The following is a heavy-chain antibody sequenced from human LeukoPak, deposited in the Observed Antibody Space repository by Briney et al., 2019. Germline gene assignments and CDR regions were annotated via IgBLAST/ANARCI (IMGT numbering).Heavy chain of an antibody. CDR2: ISLYSGHT. V-gene: IGHV1-18*01. D-gene: IGHD2-8*01. J-gene: IGHJ4*02. CDR1: GYTFTNYG. Sequence: GASVTVACRTAGYTFTNYGVTWVRQAPGQGLEWMGWISLYSGHTNYAQRLQGRVTMTTDITTTTAYMELRSLRSDDTAVYFRARGGSNGVDYWGQGTLVTVSS. CDR3: ARGGSNGVDY.